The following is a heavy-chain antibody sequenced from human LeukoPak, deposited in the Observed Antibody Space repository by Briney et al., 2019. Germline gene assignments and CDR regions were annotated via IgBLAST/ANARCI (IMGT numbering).Heavy chain of an antibody. J-gene: IGHJ5*02. V-gene: IGHV4-34*01. D-gene: IGHD5-18*01. CDR1: GGSFSTYY. Sequence: SETLSLTCAVYGGSFSTYYWNWIRQPPGKGLEWIGQINPSGTTNYTPSLKSRVTMSVDTSKKQVSLKLSSVTDADTAVYYCARVDKAMSALDPWGQGTLVTVSS. CDR2: INPSGTT. CDR3: ARVDKAMSALDP.